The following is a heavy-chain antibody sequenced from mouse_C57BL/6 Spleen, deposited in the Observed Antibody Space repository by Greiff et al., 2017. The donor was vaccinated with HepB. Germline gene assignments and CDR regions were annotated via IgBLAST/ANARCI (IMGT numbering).Heavy chain of an antibody. CDR1: GYSITSGYY. Sequence: VQLKQSGPGLVKPSQSLSLTCSVTGYSITSGYYWNWIRQFPGNKLEWMGYISYDGSNNYNPSLKNRISITRDTSKNQFFLKLNSVTTEDTATYYCARKETGYWYFDVWGTGTTVTVSS. D-gene: IGHD4-1*01. CDR3: ARKETGYWYFDV. CDR2: ISYDGSN. V-gene: IGHV3-6*01. J-gene: IGHJ1*03.